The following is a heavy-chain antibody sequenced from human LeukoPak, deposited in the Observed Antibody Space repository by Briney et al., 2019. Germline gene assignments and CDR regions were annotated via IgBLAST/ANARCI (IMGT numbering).Heavy chain of an antibody. D-gene: IGHD3-22*01. Sequence: ASVKVSCEASGYTFSSYYMHWVRQAPGQGLEWMGIVNPSSSGTSYAQKFQGRVTMTSDTSTSTVFMQLSSLRSEDTAVYYCARGPPGRVYDTSKRALFDPWGQGTLVTVSS. CDR2: VNPSSSGT. J-gene: IGHJ5*02. V-gene: IGHV1-46*01. CDR3: ARGPPGRVYDTSKRALFDP. CDR1: GYTFSSYY.